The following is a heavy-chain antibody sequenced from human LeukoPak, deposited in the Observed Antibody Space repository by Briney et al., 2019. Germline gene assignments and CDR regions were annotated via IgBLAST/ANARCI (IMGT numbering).Heavy chain of an antibody. V-gene: IGHV4-31*03. CDR2: IYYSGST. Sequence: SETLSLTCTVSGNSISTNNYYWSWIRQHPGKGLEWIGYIYYSGSTYYNPSLKSRVTISVDTSKNQFSLKLSSVTAADTAVYYCARAGGFFSPFGYWGQGTLVTVSS. CDR1: GNSISTNNYY. CDR3: ARAGGFFSPFGY. D-gene: IGHD3-16*01. J-gene: IGHJ4*02.